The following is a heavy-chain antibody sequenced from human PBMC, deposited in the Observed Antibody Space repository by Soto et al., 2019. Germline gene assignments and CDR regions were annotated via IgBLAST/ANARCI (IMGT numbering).Heavy chain of an antibody. D-gene: IGHD2-21*02. V-gene: IGHV4-31*03. CDR2: IYYSGST. J-gene: IGHJ4*02. Sequence: TLSLTCPVSGGSLSSGGYYWSWIRQHPGQGLEWIWYIYYSGSTNYNPSLKSRVTMSVDTSKNQLSLHLSSVTAADTAVYYCARHGGNSYCDYWGQGTLVTVSA. CDR3: ARHGGNSYCDY. CDR1: GGSLSSGGYY.